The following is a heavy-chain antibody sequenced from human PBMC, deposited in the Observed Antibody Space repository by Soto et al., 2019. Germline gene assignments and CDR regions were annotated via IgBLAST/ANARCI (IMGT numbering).Heavy chain of an antibody. D-gene: IGHD2-15*01. Sequence: ASVKVSCKTSGYTFTSYTMHWVRQAPGQRLEWMGRLNAGNGNTKYSQEFQGRVTVTRDTSASTAHMELSSLRSEDTAVYYCARFRGGAYGMDVWGQGTTVTVSS. CDR1: GYTFTSYT. J-gene: IGHJ6*02. CDR2: LNAGNGNT. CDR3: ARFRGGAYGMDV. V-gene: IGHV1-3*01.